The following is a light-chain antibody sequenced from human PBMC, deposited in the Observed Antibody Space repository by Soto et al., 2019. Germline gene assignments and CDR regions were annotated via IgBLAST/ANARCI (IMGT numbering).Light chain of an antibody. CDR1: QSISSW. V-gene: IGKV1-5*01. J-gene: IGKJ2*01. CDR3: QQYNSYSRYT. Sequence: DIQMTQSPSTLSASVGDRVTITCRASQSISSWLAWYQRKPGKAPKLLIYDASSLESGVPSRFSGSGSGTEFTLTISSLQPDDFVTYYCQQYNSYSRYTFGQGTKVDIK. CDR2: DAS.